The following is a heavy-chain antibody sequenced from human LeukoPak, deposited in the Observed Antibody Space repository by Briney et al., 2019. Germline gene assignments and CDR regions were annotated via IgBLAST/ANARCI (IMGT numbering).Heavy chain of an antibody. CDR2: INPNSGGT. CDR1: GGTFSSYA. D-gene: IGHD3-10*01. J-gene: IGHJ4*02. Sequence: ASVKVSCKASGGTFSSYAISWVRQAPGQGLEWMGWINPNSGGTNYAQKFQGRVTMTRDTSISTAYMELSRLRSDDTAVYYCARTGGPMVRGVPHFDYWGQGTLVTVSS. V-gene: IGHV1-2*02. CDR3: ARTGGPMVRGVPHFDY.